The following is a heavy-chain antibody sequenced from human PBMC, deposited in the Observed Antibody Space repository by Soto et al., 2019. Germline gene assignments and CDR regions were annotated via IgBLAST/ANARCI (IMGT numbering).Heavy chain of an antibody. CDR2: INNDGSST. CDR3: ATEMATTPPFFDY. J-gene: IGHJ4*02. CDR1: GFTFSTYW. D-gene: IGHD5-12*01. V-gene: IGHV3-74*01. Sequence: GGSLRLSCAASGFTFSTYWMHWVRQAPGKGPVWVSHINNDGSSTTYADSVKGRFTISRDNAKNTLYLQMDSLRYEDTAVYYCATEMATTPPFFDYWGQGTLVTVSS.